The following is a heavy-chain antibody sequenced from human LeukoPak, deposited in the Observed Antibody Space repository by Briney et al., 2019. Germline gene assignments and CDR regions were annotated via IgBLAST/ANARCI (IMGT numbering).Heavy chain of an antibody. J-gene: IGHJ4*02. CDR1: RFTFSSYA. CDR3: AQDHEASFDY. V-gene: IGHV3-66*02. CDR2: ISSGGDT. Sequence: GGSLRLSCAASRFTFSSYAMTWVRQAPGKGLEWVSVISSGGDTYYADSVKGRFTISRDNSKNTLYLQMNSLRAEDTAVYYCAQDHEASFDYWGQGTLVTVSS.